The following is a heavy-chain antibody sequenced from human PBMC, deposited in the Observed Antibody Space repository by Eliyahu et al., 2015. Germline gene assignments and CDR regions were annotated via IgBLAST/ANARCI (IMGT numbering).Heavy chain of an antibody. J-gene: IGHJ1*01. CDR3: AKDREYYIMSTRAYFQN. V-gene: IGHV3-23*01. CDR1: GFTFSDXA. D-gene: IGHD5/OR15-5a*01. Sequence: EVXLLESGGALVQPGGSLRLSCAASGFTFSDXAMYGVRXAPGKGLEWVSVVGGRGDSIYYADSVKGRFTVSRDLSKNMLYLQMNSLRAEDTAVYYCAKDREYYIMSTRAYFQNWGQGTLVTVSS. CDR2: VGGRGDSI.